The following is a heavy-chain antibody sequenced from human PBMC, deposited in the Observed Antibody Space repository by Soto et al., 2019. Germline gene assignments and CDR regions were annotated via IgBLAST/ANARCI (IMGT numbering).Heavy chain of an antibody. CDR2: INPNSGGP. CDR1: RDTFTGYY. V-gene: IGHV1-2*02. Sequence: QVHLVQSGAEVKKPGASVKVSCKASRDTFTGYYMHWVRQAPGQGLEWMGWINPNSGGPNYAQKFQGRVTMTRDTSISTVYMELSRLRSDDSAVYHCARARIPDAFDIWGQGTMVTVSS. CDR3: ARARIPDAFDI. J-gene: IGHJ3*02.